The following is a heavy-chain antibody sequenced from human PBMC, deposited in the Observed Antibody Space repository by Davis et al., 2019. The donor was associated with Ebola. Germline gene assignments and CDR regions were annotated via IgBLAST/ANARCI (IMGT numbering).Heavy chain of an antibody. V-gene: IGHV1-3*04. CDR1: GYTFTSYY. Sequence: ASVKVSCKASGYTFTSYYMHWVRQAPGQGLEWMGWISIANGNTKYSQNFQGRVTITRDTSASIVYMELSNLRSGDTAVYYCARGQRYYGSGRWNYWGQGTLVTVSS. CDR3: ARGQRYYGSGRWNY. D-gene: IGHD3-10*01. J-gene: IGHJ4*02. CDR2: ISIANGNT.